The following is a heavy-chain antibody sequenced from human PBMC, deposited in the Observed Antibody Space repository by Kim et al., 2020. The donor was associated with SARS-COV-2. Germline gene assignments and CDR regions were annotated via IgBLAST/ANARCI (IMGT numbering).Heavy chain of an antibody. CDR2: GST. J-gene: IGHJ4*02. V-gene: IGHV1-46*01. CDR3: AREAANFDY. D-gene: IGHD2-15*01. Sequence: GSTSYAQKFQGRVTMTRDTSTSTVYMELSSLRSEDTAVYYCAREAANFDYWGQGTLVTVSS.